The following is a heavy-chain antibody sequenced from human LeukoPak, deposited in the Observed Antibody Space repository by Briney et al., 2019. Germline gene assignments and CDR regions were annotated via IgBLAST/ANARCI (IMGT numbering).Heavy chain of an antibody. CDR2: ISNSGGSI. CDR3: AKETSSSFDY. J-gene: IGHJ4*02. CDR1: GLTFSSYA. D-gene: IGHD6-6*01. Sequence: GGPLRLSCAASGLTFSSYAMNWVRQATGKGPEWVSGISNSGGSIYYADSVKGRFTISGDNSKNTLYLQMNSLRAEDTAVYYCAKETSSSFDYWGQGTLVTVSS. V-gene: IGHV3-23*01.